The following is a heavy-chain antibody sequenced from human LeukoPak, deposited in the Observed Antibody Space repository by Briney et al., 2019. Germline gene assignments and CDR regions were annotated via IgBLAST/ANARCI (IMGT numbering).Heavy chain of an antibody. CDR2: VYHSGSA. D-gene: IGHD6-6*01. V-gene: IGHV4-38-2*02. Sequence: PSETLSLTCNASGYSITSGSYWGWIRQPPGKRLELTASVYHSGSAYYNPSLKSRVAISVDTSKNQFSLRLNSVTAADTAMYHCARARLSENWFDFWGQGTLVIVSS. CDR3: ARARLSENWFDF. J-gene: IGHJ5*01. CDR1: GYSITSGSY.